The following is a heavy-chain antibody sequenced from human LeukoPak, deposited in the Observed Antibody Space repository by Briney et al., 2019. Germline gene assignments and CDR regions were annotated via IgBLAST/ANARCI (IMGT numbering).Heavy chain of an antibody. CDR3: ARSGFYCGGDCPSPYFDY. CDR2: ISSSGSNI. Sequence: PGGSLRLSCAASGFTFSDYYMSWIRQAPGKGLEWVSYISSSGSNIYYADSVKGRFTISRDNAKNSLYLQMNSLRAEDTAVYYCARSGFYCGGDCPSPYFDYWGQGTLVTVSS. J-gene: IGHJ4*02. D-gene: IGHD2-21*02. CDR1: GFTFSDYY. V-gene: IGHV3-11*04.